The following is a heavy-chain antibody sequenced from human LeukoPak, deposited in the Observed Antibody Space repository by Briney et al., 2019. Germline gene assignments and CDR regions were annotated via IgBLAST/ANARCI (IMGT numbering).Heavy chain of an antibody. V-gene: IGHV1-69*13. Sequence: ASVKVSCKASGGTFSSYAISWARQAPGQGLEWMGGIIPIFGTANYAQKFQGRVTITADESTSTAYMELSSLRSEDTAVYYCARDGVPCSGGSCFFHYYYYYMDVWAKGPRSPSP. CDR1: GGTFSSYA. J-gene: IGHJ6*03. D-gene: IGHD2-15*01. CDR2: IIPIFGTA. CDR3: ARDGVPCSGGSCFFHYYYYYMDV.